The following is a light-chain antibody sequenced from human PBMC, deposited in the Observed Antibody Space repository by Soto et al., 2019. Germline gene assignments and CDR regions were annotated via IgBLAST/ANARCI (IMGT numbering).Light chain of an antibody. CDR1: QDISND. V-gene: IGKV1-13*02. CDR2: DAS. Sequence: IQMTQSPSSLSSSINERLTITREASQDISNDLNWYQQKPGVAPKLLIYDASALPRGVPSRFSGSGSGTKFTLTIASLQPDDFATYYCQQYETFSGTFGPGTKVHIK. J-gene: IGKJ1*01. CDR3: QQYETFSGT.